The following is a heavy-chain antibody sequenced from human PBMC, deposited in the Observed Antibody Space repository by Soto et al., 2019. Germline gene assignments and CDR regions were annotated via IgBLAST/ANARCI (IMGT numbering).Heavy chain of an antibody. J-gene: IGHJ6*02. CDR1: GGSFSGYY. CDR2: INHSGST. D-gene: IGHD3-22*01. Sequence: LSLTCAVYGGSFSGYYWSWIRQPPGKGLEWIGEINHSGSTNYNPSLKSRVTISVDTSKNQFSLKLSSVTAADTAVYYCARRPRFTMIVGMDVWGQGTTVTVSS. V-gene: IGHV4-34*01. CDR3: ARRPRFTMIVGMDV.